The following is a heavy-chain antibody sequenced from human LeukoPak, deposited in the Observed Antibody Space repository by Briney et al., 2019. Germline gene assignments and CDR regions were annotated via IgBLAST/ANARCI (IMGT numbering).Heavy chain of an antibody. CDR1: GYTFTGYY. J-gene: IGHJ4*02. V-gene: IGHV1-2*02. CDR3: ASAYSSGWPYFDY. D-gene: IGHD6-19*01. Sequence: ASVKVSCKASGYTFTGYYMHWVRQAPGQGLEWMGWINPNSGGTNYAQKFQGRVTMTRDTSISTAYMELSRLRSDDTAVYYYASAYSSGWPYFDYWGQGTLVTVSS. CDR2: INPNSGGT.